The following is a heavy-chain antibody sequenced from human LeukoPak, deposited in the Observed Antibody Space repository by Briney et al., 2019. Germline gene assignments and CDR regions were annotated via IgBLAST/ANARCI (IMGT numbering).Heavy chain of an antibody. Sequence: GGSLRLPCAASGFTFSSYAMSWVRQAPGKGLEWVSAISGSGGSTYYADSVKGRFTISRDNSKNTLYLQMNSLRAEDTAVYYCARDDRGYSGYDAFDIWGQGTMVTISS. CDR3: ARDDRGYSGYDAFDI. D-gene: IGHD5-12*01. CDR1: GFTFSSYA. J-gene: IGHJ3*02. CDR2: ISGSGGST. V-gene: IGHV3-23*01.